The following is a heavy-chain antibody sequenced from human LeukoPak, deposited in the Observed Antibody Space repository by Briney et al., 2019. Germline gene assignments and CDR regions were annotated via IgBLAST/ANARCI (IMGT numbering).Heavy chain of an antibody. CDR2: IYYSGST. Sequence: SETLSLTCSVSGDSISSSSYYWGWIRQPPGKGLEWIGNIYYSGSTYYSPSLKSRVTISVDTSKNQFSLKLTSVTAADTAVYYCARHSRWRQLGYYYYYYMDVWGKGTTVTISS. CDR3: ARHSRWRQLGYYYYYYMDV. CDR1: GDSISSSSYY. J-gene: IGHJ6*03. D-gene: IGHD5-18*01. V-gene: IGHV4-39*07.